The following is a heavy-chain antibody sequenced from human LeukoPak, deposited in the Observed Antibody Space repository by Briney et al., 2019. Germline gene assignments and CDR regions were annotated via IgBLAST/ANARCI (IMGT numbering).Heavy chain of an antibody. J-gene: IGHJ4*02. Sequence: SETLSLTCTVSGGSISSYYWSWIRQPPGKGLKWIGYIYYSGSTNYNPSLKSRVTISVDTSKNQFSLKLSSVTAADTAVYYCARVRCSGGSCYLFDYWGQGTLVTVSS. D-gene: IGHD2-15*01. CDR3: ARVRCSGGSCYLFDY. CDR2: IYYSGST. CDR1: GGSISSYY. V-gene: IGHV4-59*01.